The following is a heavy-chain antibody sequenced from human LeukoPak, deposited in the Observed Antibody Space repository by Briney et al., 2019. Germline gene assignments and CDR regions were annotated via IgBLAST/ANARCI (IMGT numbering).Heavy chain of an antibody. D-gene: IGHD6-13*01. V-gene: IGHV3-23*01. CDR3: AKAHSSSWSYFDY. Sequence: LPGGSLRLSCAASGFTFSSYAMRWVRQAPGKGLEWVSAISGSGGSTYYADSVKGRFTISRDNSKNTLYLQMNSLRAEDTAVYYCAKAHSSSWSYFDYWGQGTLVTVSS. J-gene: IGHJ4*02. CDR2: ISGSGGST. CDR1: GFTFSSYA.